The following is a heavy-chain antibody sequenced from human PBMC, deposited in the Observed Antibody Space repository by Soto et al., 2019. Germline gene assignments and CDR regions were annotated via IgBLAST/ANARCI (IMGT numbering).Heavy chain of an antibody. CDR1: GGTFSSSA. Sequence: QVQLVQSGAEVKKPGSSVKVSCKAAGGTFSSSAISWVRQAPGQGLEWMGGIIPIFGTANYAQKFQGRVTITADESMSTAYMELISLRSEDTAGDYCARDQGLGELLSHYWGQGTLVTVSS. D-gene: IGHD3-10*01. CDR3: ARDQGLGELLSHY. CDR2: IIPIFGTA. V-gene: IGHV1-69*01. J-gene: IGHJ4*02.